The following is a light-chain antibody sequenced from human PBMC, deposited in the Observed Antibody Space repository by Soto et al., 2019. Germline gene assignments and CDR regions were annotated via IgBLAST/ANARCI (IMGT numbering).Light chain of an antibody. CDR3: QQSYSIPFT. CDR2: SAS. Sequence: DIQMTQSPSTLSASVGDRVTITCRASQSIVGWLAWYQQKPGKAPKLLIYSASSLQSGVPSRFSGSGSGTDFTLTISGLQFEDFATYYCQQSYSIPFTFGPGTKVEI. CDR1: QSIVGW. J-gene: IGKJ3*01. V-gene: IGKV1-39*01.